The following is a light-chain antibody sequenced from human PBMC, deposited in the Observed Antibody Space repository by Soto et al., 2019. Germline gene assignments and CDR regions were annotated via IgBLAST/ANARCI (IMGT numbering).Light chain of an antibody. CDR2: GAS. CDR1: LSISSE. J-gene: IGKJ2*01. V-gene: IGKV3-15*01. Sequence: EIVMTQSPATLSVSPGERATLSCRASLSISSELAWYQQRPGQPPRLLIYGASTRATGVPDRFPGSGSGSDFTLTAMCLQAEEFAVYVCEHGHNWPLTFGQGTRLEI. CDR3: EHGHNWPLT.